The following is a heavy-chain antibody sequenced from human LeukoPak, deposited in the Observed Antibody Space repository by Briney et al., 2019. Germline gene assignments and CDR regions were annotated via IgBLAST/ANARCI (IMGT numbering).Heavy chain of an antibody. V-gene: IGHV3-30*02. CDR3: AKDRFVKGSGWYNWFDP. Sequence: GGSLRLSCAASGFTFSSYWMTWIRQAPGKGLEWVAFIRYDGSNKYYADSVKGRFTISRDNSKNTLYLQMNSLRAEDTAVYYCAKDRFVKGSGWYNWFDPWGQGTLVTVSS. CDR1: GFTFSSYW. D-gene: IGHD6-19*01. CDR2: IRYDGSNK. J-gene: IGHJ5*02.